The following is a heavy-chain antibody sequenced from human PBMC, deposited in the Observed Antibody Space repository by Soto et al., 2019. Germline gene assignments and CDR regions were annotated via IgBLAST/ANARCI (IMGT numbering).Heavy chain of an antibody. J-gene: IGHJ4*02. Sequence: QVQLVESGGGVVQPGTSLRLSCATSGFTFSSYGMYWVRQAPGKGLEWVAVIWYEGTNEYYADSVKGRFTISRDNSKNILYLQMNSLRAEDTAIYYCAKDVGHSWPYYFDFWGQGTLVTVSS. CDR3: AKDVGHSWPYYFDF. D-gene: IGHD6-13*01. V-gene: IGHV3-33*06. CDR2: IWYEGTNE. CDR1: GFTFSSYG.